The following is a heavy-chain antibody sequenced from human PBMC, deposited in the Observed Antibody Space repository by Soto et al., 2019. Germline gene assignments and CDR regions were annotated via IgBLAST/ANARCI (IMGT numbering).Heavy chain of an antibody. CDR3: ARDRADILTGLDY. V-gene: IGHV3-23*01. CDR2: ISGSGGTT. CDR1: GFIFSNYA. D-gene: IGHD3-9*01. J-gene: IGHJ4*02. Sequence: VQLLESGGGLVQPGGSLRLSCAASGFIFSNYAMTWVRQAPGKGLERVSTISGSGGTTYYTDSVKGRFTISRDNSKNTLYLQMDSLTAEDTAVYYCARDRADILTGLDYWGQGTLVTVSS.